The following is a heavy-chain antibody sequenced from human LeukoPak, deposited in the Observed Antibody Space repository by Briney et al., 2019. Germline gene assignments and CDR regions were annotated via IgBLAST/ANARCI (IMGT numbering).Heavy chain of an antibody. V-gene: IGHV3-7*03. CDR3: ARHAGYCSGGSCYDDAFDI. D-gene: IGHD2-15*01. J-gene: IGHJ3*02. Sequence: GGSLRLSCAASGFTFSSYWMSWVRQAPGKGLEGVANIKQDGSEKYYVDSVKGRFTISRDNAKNSLYLQMNSLRAEDTAVYYCARHAGYCSGGSCYDDAFDIWGQGTMVTVSS. CDR1: GFTFSSYW. CDR2: IKQDGSEK.